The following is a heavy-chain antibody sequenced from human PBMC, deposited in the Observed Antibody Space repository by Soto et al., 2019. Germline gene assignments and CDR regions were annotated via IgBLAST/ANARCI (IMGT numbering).Heavy chain of an antibody. V-gene: IGHV3-53*04. Sequence: GGSLRLSCAASGFTVSSNYMSWVRQAPGKGLEWVSVIYSGGSTYYGDSVKGRFTISRHNSKNTLYLQMNSLRAEDTAVYYCARVWALTHVLRFLEWSHQYMDVWGKGTTVTVSS. CDR3: ARVWALTHVLRFLEWSHQYMDV. D-gene: IGHD3-3*01. CDR1: GFTVSSNY. J-gene: IGHJ6*03. CDR2: IYSGGST.